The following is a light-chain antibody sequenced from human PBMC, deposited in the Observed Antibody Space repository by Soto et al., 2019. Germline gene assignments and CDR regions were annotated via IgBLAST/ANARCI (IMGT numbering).Light chain of an antibody. V-gene: IGKV1-5*03. CDR1: QSVSGW. J-gene: IGKJ2*01. CDR3: QHYNDYSNT. Sequence: DIQMTQSPSTLSASVGDRVAITCRASQSVSGWLAWYQQKPGKVPKLLIYQASTLEDGVPSRFSGSGSGTEFILTISSLQPDDSATYYCQHYNDYSNTFGPGTNLEIK. CDR2: QAS.